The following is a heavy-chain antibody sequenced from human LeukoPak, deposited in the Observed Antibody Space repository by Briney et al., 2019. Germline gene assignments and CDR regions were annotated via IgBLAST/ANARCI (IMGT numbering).Heavy chain of an antibody. V-gene: IGHV1-18*01. CDR3: ASGRNRYDFWSGYYTGPDFDY. Sequence: GASVKVSCKASGGTFSSYAISWVRQAPGQGLEWMGWISAYNGNTNYAQKLQGRVTMTTDTSTSTAYMELRSLRSDDTAVYYCASGRNRYDFWSGYYTGPDFDYWGQGTLVTVSS. CDR2: ISAYNGNT. D-gene: IGHD3/OR15-3a*01. J-gene: IGHJ4*02. CDR1: GGTFSSYA.